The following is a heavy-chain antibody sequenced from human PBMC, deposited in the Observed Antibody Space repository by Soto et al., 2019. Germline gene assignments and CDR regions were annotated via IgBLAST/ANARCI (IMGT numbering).Heavy chain of an antibody. CDR1: GFSFYNSW. CDR2: IYPDDSDT. V-gene: IGHV5-51*01. CDR3: GRHRGIMSTIGPVDL. D-gene: IGHD3-10*01. Sequence: GESLKISCTGSGFSFYNSWIVWVRQKPGKGLEWMGIIYPDDSDTRYNPSFQGHVTMSADKSINTAYLQWSSLKASDTAMYYCGRHRGIMSTIGPVDLWGQGTLVTVSS. J-gene: IGHJ1*01.